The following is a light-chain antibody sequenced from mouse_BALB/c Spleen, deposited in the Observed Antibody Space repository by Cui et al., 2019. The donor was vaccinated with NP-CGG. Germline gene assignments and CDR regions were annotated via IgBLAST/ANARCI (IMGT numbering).Light chain of an antibody. CDR1: NGAVTTSNY. CDR2: GTK. V-gene: IGLV1*01. Sequence: QAVVTQESALTQSPCETVTLTCRSSNGAVTTSNYANWVQEKPDHLFTGLIGGTKNRAPGVPARFSGSLIGDKAALTITGAQTEDEAIYFCALWYSNHWVFGGGTKLTVL. CDR3: ALWYSNHWV. J-gene: IGLJ1*01.